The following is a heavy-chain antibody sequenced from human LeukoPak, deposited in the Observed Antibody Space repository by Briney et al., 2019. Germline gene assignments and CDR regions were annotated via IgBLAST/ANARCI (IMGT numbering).Heavy chain of an antibody. CDR2: ISGSGGST. V-gene: IGHV3-23*01. D-gene: IGHD6-13*01. CDR3: AKGGYSSSWYYFDY. J-gene: IGHJ4*02. Sequence: GGSLRLSCAASGFTFSSYAMNWVRQAPGKGLEWASAISGSGGSTYYADSVKGRFTISRDNSKNTLYLQMNSLRAEDTAVYYCAKGGYSSSWYYFDYWGQGTLVTVSS. CDR1: GFTFSSYA.